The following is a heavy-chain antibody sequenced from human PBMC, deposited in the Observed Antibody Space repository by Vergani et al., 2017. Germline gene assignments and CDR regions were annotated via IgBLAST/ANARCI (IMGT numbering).Heavy chain of an antibody. Sequence: DVELLESGGALVQPGGSLRLSCAASGFRFSNYAMSWVRQAPGKGLEWVAAIASSGTITYYSDSVKGRFTVSRDNSQNTLFLQMSSLRAEDTALYYCAKGGTITIFGSVDYYWGQGTLVTVSS. V-gene: IGHV3-23*01. CDR3: AKGGTITIFGSVDYY. D-gene: IGHD3-3*01. J-gene: IGHJ4*02. CDR1: GFRFSNYA. CDR2: IASSGTIT.